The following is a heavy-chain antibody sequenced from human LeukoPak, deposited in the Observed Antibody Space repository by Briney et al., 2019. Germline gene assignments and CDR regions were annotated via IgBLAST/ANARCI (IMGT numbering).Heavy chain of an antibody. V-gene: IGHV3-30-3*01. CDR3: ASAPRDYYFGSGSMGSYFDY. CDR2: TSNDGSNK. J-gene: IGHJ4*02. Sequence: GGSLRLSCAASGFTFSDYYMSWIRQAPGKGLEWVAVTSNDGSNKYYADSVKGRFTISRDNSKNTLYVQMNSLRAEDTAVYYCASAPRDYYFGSGSMGSYFDYWGQGTLVTVSS. D-gene: IGHD3-10*01. CDR1: GFTFSDYY.